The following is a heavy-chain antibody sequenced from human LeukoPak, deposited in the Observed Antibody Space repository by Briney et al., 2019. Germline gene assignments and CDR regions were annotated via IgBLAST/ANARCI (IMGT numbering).Heavy chain of an antibody. J-gene: IGHJ4*02. Sequence: GGSLRLSCAASGFTFSSYSMNWVRQVPGKGLEWVSSISSSSSYIYYADSVKGRFTISRDNAKNSLYLQMNSLRAEDTAVYYCARGDGSYPDYWGQGTLVTVSS. V-gene: IGHV3-21*01. D-gene: IGHD1-26*01. CDR1: GFTFSSYS. CDR3: ARGDGSYPDY. CDR2: ISSSSSYI.